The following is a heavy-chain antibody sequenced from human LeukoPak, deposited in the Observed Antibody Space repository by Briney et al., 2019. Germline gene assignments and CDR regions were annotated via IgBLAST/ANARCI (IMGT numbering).Heavy chain of an antibody. CDR1: GFTFSSYS. J-gene: IGHJ4*02. D-gene: IGHD4-11*01. V-gene: IGHV3-21*01. CDR2: ISSSSSYI. Sequence: GGSLRLSCAASGFTFSSYSMNWVRQAPGKGLEWVSSISSSSSYIYYADSVKGRFTISRDNAKNSLYLQMNSLRAEDTAVYYCAREGVTVTGFDYWGQGTLVTVSS. CDR3: AREGVTVTGFDY.